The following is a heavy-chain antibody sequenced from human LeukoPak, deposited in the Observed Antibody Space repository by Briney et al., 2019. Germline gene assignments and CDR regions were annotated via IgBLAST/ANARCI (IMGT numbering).Heavy chain of an antibody. Sequence: GASVKVSCKASGYTFTGYYMHWVRQAPGQGLEWMGWISAYNGNTKYSQKFQGRVTITRDTSASTAYMELSSLRSEDTAVYYCAREPYDSSSRPVPLFDIWGQGTMVTVSS. CDR1: GYTFTGYY. J-gene: IGHJ3*02. V-gene: IGHV1-3*01. CDR3: AREPYDSSSRPVPLFDI. D-gene: IGHD3-22*01. CDR2: ISAYNGNT.